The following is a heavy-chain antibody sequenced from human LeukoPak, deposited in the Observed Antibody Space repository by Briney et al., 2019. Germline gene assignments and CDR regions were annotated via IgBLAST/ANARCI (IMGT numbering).Heavy chain of an antibody. V-gene: IGHV1-69*13. CDR2: IIPIFGTA. D-gene: IGHD3-22*01. J-gene: IGHJ2*01. CDR1: GGTFSSYA. Sequence: ASVKVSCKASGGTFSSYAISWVRQAPGQGLEWMGGIIPIFGTANYAQKFQGRVTITADESASTAYMELSSLRSEDTAVYYCATSPIEIVVDTRYWYFDLWGRGTLVTVSS. CDR3: ATSPIEIVVDTRYWYFDL.